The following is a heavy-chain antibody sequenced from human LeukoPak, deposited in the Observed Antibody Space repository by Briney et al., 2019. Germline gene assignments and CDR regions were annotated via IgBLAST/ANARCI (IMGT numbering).Heavy chain of an antibody. Sequence: GGSLRLSCAASGFTFSSYSMNWVRQAPGKGLEWASSIISSSSYIYYADSVKGRFTISRDNAKNSLYLQMNSLRAEDTAVYYCARDQAPAAGYYGMDVWGQGTTVTVSS. CDR3: ARDQAPAAGYYGMDV. CDR1: GFTFSSYS. V-gene: IGHV3-21*04. CDR2: IISSSSYI. D-gene: IGHD6-13*01. J-gene: IGHJ6*02.